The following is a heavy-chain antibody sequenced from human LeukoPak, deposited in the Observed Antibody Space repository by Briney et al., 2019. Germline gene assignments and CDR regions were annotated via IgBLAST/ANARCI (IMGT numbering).Heavy chain of an antibody. CDR2: IYHSGST. CDR3: ARKEGPSIAARPIVN. D-gene: IGHD6-6*01. J-gene: IGHJ4*02. Sequence: SETLSLTCTVSGGSISSSGYYWSWIRQPPGKGLEWIGYIYHSGSTYYNPSLKSRVTISVDRSKNQFSLRLNSVTAADTAVYYCARKEGPSIAARPIVNWGQGTLVTVSS. V-gene: IGHV4-30-2*01. CDR1: GGSISSSGYY.